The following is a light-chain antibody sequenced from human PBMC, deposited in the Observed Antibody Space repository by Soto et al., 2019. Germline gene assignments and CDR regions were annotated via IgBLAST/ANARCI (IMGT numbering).Light chain of an antibody. CDR2: EVS. CDR3: MQGTFWPCT. V-gene: IGKV2-30*01. CDR1: QSLVYSNGNTY. J-gene: IGKJ3*01. Sequence: DVVMTQSPLSLPVTLGQPASISCRSSQSLVYSNGNTYLNWFHQRPGQSPRRLIYEVSNRDSGVPDRFSGSGSGTDFTLKISRVEAEDVGIYYCMQGTFWPCTFGPGTKVDIK.